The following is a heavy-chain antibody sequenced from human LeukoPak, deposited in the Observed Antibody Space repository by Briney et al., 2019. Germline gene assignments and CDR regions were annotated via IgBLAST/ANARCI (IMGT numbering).Heavy chain of an antibody. J-gene: IGHJ4*01. V-gene: IGHV3-23*01. Sequence: GGPLTLSCAASGLHFSDYAMPGLRQAPGKGLEGVSCVGGIGDATYYADVVKGRFRVSRDDSKNTLYLQMNSLRPDDTALYHCARDRGSYLEPTDFWGHGTLVTVSS. D-gene: IGHD1-26*01. CDR3: ARDRGSYLEPTDF. CDR2: VGGIGDAT. CDR1: GLHFSDYA.